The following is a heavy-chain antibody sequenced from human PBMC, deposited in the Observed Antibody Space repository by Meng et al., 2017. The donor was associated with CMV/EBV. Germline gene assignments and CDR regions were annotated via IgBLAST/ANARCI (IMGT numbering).Heavy chain of an antibody. CDR3: AKGYCSSTSCSPNWFDP. CDR2: ISGSGGST. D-gene: IGHD2-2*01. CDR1: FTFSSYD. Sequence: FTFSSYDMSWVRQAPGKGLEWVSAISGSGGSTYYADSVKGRFTISRDNSKNTLYLQMNSLRAEDTAVYYCAKGYCSSTSCSPNWFDPWGQGTLVTVSS. J-gene: IGHJ5*02. V-gene: IGHV3-23*01.